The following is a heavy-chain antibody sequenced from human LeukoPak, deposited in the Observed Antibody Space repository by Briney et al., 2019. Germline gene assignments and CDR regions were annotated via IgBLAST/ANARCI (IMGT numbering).Heavy chain of an antibody. J-gene: IGHJ4*02. V-gene: IGHV3-9*01. CDR2: ISWNSGTI. D-gene: IGHD6-19*01. CDR3: AKDNRRHYTSGPNPDSLH. Sequence: GGSLRLSCAGSGFIFNNYAMHWVRQPPGKGLEWVSGISWNSGTIDYADSVRGRFTISRDNAKNSLYLQMGSLRVEDTAFYYCAKDNRRHYTSGPNPDSLHWGQGALVTVSS. CDR1: GFIFNNYA.